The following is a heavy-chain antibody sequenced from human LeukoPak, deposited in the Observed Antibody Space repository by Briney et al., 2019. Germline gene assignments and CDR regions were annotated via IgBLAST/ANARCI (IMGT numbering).Heavy chain of an antibody. V-gene: IGHV4-31*03. Sequence: SETLSLTCTVSGGSISGGGYYWSWIRQHPGKGLEWIGYIYYSGSTYYNPSLKSRVTISVDTSKNQFSLKLSSVTAADTAVYYCARDRVRGAIEYYGMDVWGQGTTVTVSS. CDR2: IYYSGST. D-gene: IGHD3-10*01. J-gene: IGHJ6*02. CDR1: GGSISGGGYY. CDR3: ARDRVRGAIEYYGMDV.